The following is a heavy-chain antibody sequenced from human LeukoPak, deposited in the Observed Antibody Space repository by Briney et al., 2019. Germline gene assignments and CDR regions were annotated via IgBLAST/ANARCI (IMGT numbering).Heavy chain of an antibody. CDR1: GGSISSSSYY. CDR3: ARARSSGYYSRGDY. CDR2: IYYSGST. J-gene: IGHJ4*02. Sequence: SETLSLTCTVSGGSISSSSYYWGWIRQPPGKGLEWIGSIYYSGSTYYNPSLKSRVTISVDTSKNQFSLKLSSVTAADTAVYYCARARSSGYYSRGDYWGQGTLVTVSS. D-gene: IGHD3-22*01. V-gene: IGHV4-39*07.